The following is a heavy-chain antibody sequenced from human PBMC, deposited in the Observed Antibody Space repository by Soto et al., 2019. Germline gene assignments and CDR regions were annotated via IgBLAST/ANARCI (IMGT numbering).Heavy chain of an antibody. J-gene: IGHJ6*02. Sequence: EVQLVETGGGLIQPGGSLRLSCAASGFTVSSNYMSWVRQAPGKGLEWVSVIYSGGSTYYADSVKGRFTISRDNSKNTLYLQMNSLRAEDTAVYYCVVQYYYDSSGYPHVYYYGMDVWGQGTTVTVSS. CDR1: GFTVSSNY. V-gene: IGHV3-53*02. D-gene: IGHD3-22*01. CDR3: VVQYYYDSSGYPHVYYYGMDV. CDR2: IYSGGST.